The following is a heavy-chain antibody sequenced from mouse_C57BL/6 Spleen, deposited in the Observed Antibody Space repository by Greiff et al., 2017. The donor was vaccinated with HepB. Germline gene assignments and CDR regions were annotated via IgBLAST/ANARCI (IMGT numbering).Heavy chain of an antibody. V-gene: IGHV1-82*01. CDR1: GYAFSSSW. J-gene: IGHJ4*01. Sequence: VKVVESGPELVKPGASVKISCKASGYAFSSSWMNWVKQRPGKGLEWIGRIYPGDGDTNYNGKFKGKATLTADKSSSTAYMQLSSLTSEDSAVYFCARSPITTGYYYAMDYWGQGTSVTVSS. CDR3: ARSPITTGYYYAMDY. D-gene: IGHD1-1*01. CDR2: IYPGDGDT.